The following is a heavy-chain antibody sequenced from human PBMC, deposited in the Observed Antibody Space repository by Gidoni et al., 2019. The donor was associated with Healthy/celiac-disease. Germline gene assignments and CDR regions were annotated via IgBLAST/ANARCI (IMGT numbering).Heavy chain of an antibody. CDR2: MFYSGRT. CDR1: GGSISSYY. V-gene: IGHV4-59*08. CDR3: ARHSMYQLLSNFDY. D-gene: IGHD2-2*01. J-gene: IGHJ4*02. Sequence: QVQLQESGPGLVKPSETLSLTCTVSGGSISSYYWSWIRQPPGKGLEWIGYMFYSGRTNYNPSLKSRVTISLDTSKNQFSLKLSSVTAADTAVYYCARHSMYQLLSNFDYWGQGTLVTVSS.